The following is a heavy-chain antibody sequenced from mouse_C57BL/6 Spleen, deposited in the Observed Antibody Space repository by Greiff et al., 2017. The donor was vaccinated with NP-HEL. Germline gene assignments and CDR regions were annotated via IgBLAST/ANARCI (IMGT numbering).Heavy chain of an antibody. CDR2: ISDGGSYT. D-gene: IGHD2-3*01. J-gene: IGHJ4*01. V-gene: IGHV5-4*01. CDR1: GFTFSSYA. CDR3: ARERDYDGYYGGMDY. Sequence: EVQRVESGGGLVKPGGSLKLSCAASGFTFSSYAMSWVRQTPEKRLEWVATISDGGSYTYYPDNVKGRFTISRDNAKNNLYLQMSHLKSEDTAMYYCARERDYDGYYGGMDYWGQGTSVTVSS.